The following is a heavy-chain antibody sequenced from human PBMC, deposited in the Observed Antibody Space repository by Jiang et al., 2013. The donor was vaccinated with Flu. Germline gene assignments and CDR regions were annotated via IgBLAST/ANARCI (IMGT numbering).Heavy chain of an antibody. V-gene: IGHV4-34*01. J-gene: IGHJ5*02. D-gene: IGHD6-13*01. CDR1: GGSFSGSY. CDR2: INHSGNT. CDR3: ARDVKIEAAGTEWLDP. Sequence: LLKPSETLSLTCAVYGGSFSGSYWSWIRQPPGKGLEWIGEINHSGNTNYNPSLKSRLTISVDASKNQFSLKLSSVTAADTALYYCARDVKIEAAGTEWLDPWGQGTLVTVS.